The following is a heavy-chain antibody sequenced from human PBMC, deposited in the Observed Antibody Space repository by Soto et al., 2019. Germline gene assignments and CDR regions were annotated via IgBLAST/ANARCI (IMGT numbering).Heavy chain of an antibody. CDR3: ARLQKITGSPYYYYGMDV. D-gene: IGHD1-20*01. Sequence: PVQSLKISCKVSGYSFTSYWIGWVRQMPGKGLEWMGIIYPGDSDTRYSPSFQGQVTISADKSISTAYLQWSSLKASDTAMYYCARLQKITGSPYYYYGMDVWGQGTTVTGSS. J-gene: IGHJ6*02. CDR1: GYSFTSYW. V-gene: IGHV5-51*01. CDR2: IYPGDSDT.